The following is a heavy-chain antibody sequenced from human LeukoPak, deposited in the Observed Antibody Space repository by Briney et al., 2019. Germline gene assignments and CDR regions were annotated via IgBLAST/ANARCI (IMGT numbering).Heavy chain of an antibody. V-gene: IGHV3-48*03. J-gene: IGHJ4*02. D-gene: IGHD4-17*01. CDR3: ARDGDYGDYPDY. Sequence: GGSLTLSCAASGFTFSSYEMNWLRQAPGKALERVTYISSSGSTIYYADSVKGRFTISRDNAKNSLYLQMISLRAEDTAVYYCARDGDYGDYPDYWGQGTLVTVSS. CDR2: ISSSGSTI. CDR1: GFTFSSYE.